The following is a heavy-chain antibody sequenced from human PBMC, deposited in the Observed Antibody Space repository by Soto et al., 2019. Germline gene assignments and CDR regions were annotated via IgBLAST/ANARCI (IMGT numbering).Heavy chain of an antibody. Sequence: QVQLVQSGAEVKKPGSSVKVSCKASGGTFSSYAISWVRQAPGQGLEWMGGIIPIFGTANYAQKFQGRVTITADESTSTAYMELSSLRSEDTAVYYCARAYPQYSSGFPLPYYFDYWGQGTQVTVSS. J-gene: IGHJ4*02. D-gene: IGHD6-19*01. V-gene: IGHV1-69*01. CDR2: IIPIFGTA. CDR1: GGTFSSYA. CDR3: ARAYPQYSSGFPLPYYFDY.